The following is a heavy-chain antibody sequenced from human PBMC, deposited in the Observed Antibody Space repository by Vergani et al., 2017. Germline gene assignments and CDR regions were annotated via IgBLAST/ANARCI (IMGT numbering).Heavy chain of an antibody. D-gene: IGHD5-12*01. J-gene: IGHJ5*02. CDR2: MNPNSGNT. CDR1: GYTFTSYD. CDR3: ARNEEDIVAPEGGYNWFDP. Sequence: QVQLVQSGAEVKKPGASVKVSCKASGYTFTSYDINWVRQATGQGLEWMGWMNPNSGNTGYAQKFQGRVTMTRNTSISTAYMELSSLRSEDTAVYYCARNEEDIVAPEGGYNWFDPWGQGTLVTVSS. V-gene: IGHV1-8*01.